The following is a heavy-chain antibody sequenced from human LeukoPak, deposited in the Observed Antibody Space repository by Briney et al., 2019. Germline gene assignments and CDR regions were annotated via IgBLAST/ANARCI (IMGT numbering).Heavy chain of an antibody. CDR1: GYTFTGYY. J-gene: IGHJ6*02. CDR3: VREGGHSGSYGDYGMDV. CDR2: INPNSGGT. D-gene: IGHD1-26*01. V-gene: IGHV1-2*02. Sequence: ASVKVSCKASGYTFTGYYMHWVRQAPGQGLEWMGWINPNSGGTNYAQKFQGRVTMTRDTSISTAYMELSRLRSDDTAVYYCVREGGHSGSYGDYGMDVWGQGTTVTVSS.